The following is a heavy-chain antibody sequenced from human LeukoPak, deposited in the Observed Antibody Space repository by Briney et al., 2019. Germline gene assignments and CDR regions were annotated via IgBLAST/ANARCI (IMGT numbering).Heavy chain of an antibody. V-gene: IGHV3-7*01. CDR3: ARVRVRVGATDYYYYYMDV. Sequence: PGGSLRLSCAASGFTFSSYWMSWVRQAPGKGLEWVANIKQDGSEKYYVDSVKGRFTISRDSAKNSLYLQMNSLRAEDTAVYYCARVRVRVGATDYYYYYMDVWGKGTTVTVSS. CDR2: IKQDGSEK. CDR1: GFTFSSYW. D-gene: IGHD1-26*01. J-gene: IGHJ6*03.